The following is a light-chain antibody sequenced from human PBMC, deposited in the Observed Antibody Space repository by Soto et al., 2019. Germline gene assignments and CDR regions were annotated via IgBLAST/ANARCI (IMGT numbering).Light chain of an antibody. Sequence: VLTQSPAILSLSPGERATLSCRASQSVRSYLAWYQQKPGQAPRLLIHGASTRAPGIPARFSGSGSGTDFTLTISSLQSEDFAVYYCHQYDHWPQTFGQGTKVDIK. CDR2: GAS. J-gene: IGKJ1*01. CDR3: HQYDHWPQT. CDR1: QSVRSY. V-gene: IGKV3-15*01.